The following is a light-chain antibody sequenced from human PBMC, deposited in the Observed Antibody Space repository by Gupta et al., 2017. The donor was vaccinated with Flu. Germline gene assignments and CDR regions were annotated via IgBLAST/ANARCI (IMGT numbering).Light chain of an antibody. CDR3: QQRGGWPPAYT. CDR1: QTVSDY. J-gene: IGKJ2*01. Sequence: TLYWSPGERATLFCRASQTVSDYLSLYQQKPGQPHRLLSYDASSRATGIPARVSGSGSQTDFTLTIGSLEPEDFAVYYCQQRGGWPPAYTFGPGTRLEIK. CDR2: DAS. V-gene: IGKV3-11*01.